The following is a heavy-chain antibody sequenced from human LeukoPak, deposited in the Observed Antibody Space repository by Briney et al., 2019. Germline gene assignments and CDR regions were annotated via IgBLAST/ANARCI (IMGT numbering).Heavy chain of an antibody. CDR2: INPNSGGT. CDR1: GYTFTGYY. J-gene: IGHJ4*02. Sequence: RRASVKVSCKASGYTFTGYYMHWVRQAPGQGLEWMGWINPNSGGTNYAQKFQGRVTMTRDTSISTAYMELSRPRSDDTAVYYCAREVCFGELSNPLDSYYFDYWGQGTLVTVSS. V-gene: IGHV1-2*02. D-gene: IGHD3-10*01. CDR3: AREVCFGELSNPLDSYYFDY.